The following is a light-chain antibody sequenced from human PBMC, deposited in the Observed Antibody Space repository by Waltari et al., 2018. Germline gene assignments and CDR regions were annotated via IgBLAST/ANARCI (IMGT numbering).Light chain of an antibody. V-gene: IGKV4-1*01. J-gene: IGKJ4*01. Sequence: DFVMTQSPDSLAVSLGERATINCKSSQSVLSSSDNKNYLAWFQQKAGQPPKLFIYWASTRGSWVADRFSGSGSGTDFTLTISSLQAEDVAVYYCQQYYAAPLTCGGGTKVEIK. CDR3: QQYYAAPLT. CDR1: QSVLSSSDNKNY. CDR2: WAS.